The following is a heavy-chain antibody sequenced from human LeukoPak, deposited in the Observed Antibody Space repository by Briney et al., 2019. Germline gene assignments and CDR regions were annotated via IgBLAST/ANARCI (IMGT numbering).Heavy chain of an antibody. Sequence: ASVKVSCKASGYTFTSYDINWVRQATGQGLEWMGWLNPNSGNTGYAQRFQGRVTISRNTSINTAYMELSSLRSEDTAVYYCASHVDTATYYYYYYMDVWGKGTTVTVSS. CDR1: GYTFTSYD. CDR3: ASHVDTATYYYYYYMDV. CDR2: LNPNSGNT. V-gene: IGHV1-8*03. J-gene: IGHJ6*03. D-gene: IGHD5-18*01.